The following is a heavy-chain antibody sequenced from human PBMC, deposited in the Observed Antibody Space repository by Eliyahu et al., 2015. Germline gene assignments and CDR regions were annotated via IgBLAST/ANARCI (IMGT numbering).Heavy chain of an antibody. J-gene: IGHJ5*02. CDR2: INHSGST. CDR3: ARGPYFDWYHTAGGWFDP. V-gene: IGHV4-34*01. D-gene: IGHD3-9*01. Sequence: QVQLQQWGAGLLKPSETLSLTCAVXGGSFSGYXWSWIRQPPGKGLEWIGEINHSGSTNYNPSLKSRVTISVDTSKNQFSLKLSSVTAADTAVYYCARGPYFDWYHTAGGWFDPWGQGTLVTVSS. CDR1: GGSFSGYX.